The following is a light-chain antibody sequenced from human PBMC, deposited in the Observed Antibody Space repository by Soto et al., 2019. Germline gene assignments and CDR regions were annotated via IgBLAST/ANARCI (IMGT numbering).Light chain of an antibody. CDR1: QTIRSSY. Sequence: ESVLTQSPGILSLSPGERAIISCRASQTIRSSYLAWYQQKPGQAPRLLIFGASSRATGIPDRFIGSGSGTDFTLTISRLEPEDFAVYYCQQHGISHITFGQGTRLEIK. CDR2: GAS. CDR3: QQHGISHIT. J-gene: IGKJ5*01. V-gene: IGKV3-20*01.